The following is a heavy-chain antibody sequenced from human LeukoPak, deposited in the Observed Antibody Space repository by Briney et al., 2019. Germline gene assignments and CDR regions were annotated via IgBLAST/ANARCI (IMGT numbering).Heavy chain of an antibody. Sequence: SETLSLTCTVSGGSISSGGYYWSWIRQPPGKGLEWIGYIYHNGNTYYSPSLKSRVTISVDRSKNQLSLKLSSVTAADTAMYYCASGGYSYGFDYWGQGTLVTVSS. V-gene: IGHV4-30-2*01. CDR2: IYHNGNT. CDR1: GGSISSGGYY. D-gene: IGHD5-18*01. J-gene: IGHJ4*02. CDR3: ASGGYSYGFDY.